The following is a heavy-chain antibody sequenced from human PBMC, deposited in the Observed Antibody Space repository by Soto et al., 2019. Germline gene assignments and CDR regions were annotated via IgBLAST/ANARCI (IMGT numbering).Heavy chain of an antibody. CDR1: GFTFSSYA. V-gene: IGHV3-30-3*01. CDR2: ISYDGSNK. D-gene: IGHD3-3*01. CDR3: ARDLVPYDFWSGLDY. Sequence: GGSLRFSCAASGFTFSSYAMHWVRQAPGKGLEWVAVISYDGSNKYYADSVKGRFTISRDNSKNTLYLQMNSLRAEDMAVYYCARDLVPYDFWSGLDYWGQGTLVTVSS. J-gene: IGHJ4*02.